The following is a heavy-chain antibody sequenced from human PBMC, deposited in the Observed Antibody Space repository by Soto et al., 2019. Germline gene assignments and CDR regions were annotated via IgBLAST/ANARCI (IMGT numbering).Heavy chain of an antibody. V-gene: IGHV3-13*01. CDR1: GFTFSSYD. CDR2: IGTAGDT. CDR3: ARDMAVDDGTGEGGMDV. J-gene: IGHJ6*02. D-gene: IGHD6-19*01. Sequence: GSLRLSCAASGFTFSSYDMHWVRQATGKGLEWVSAIGTAGDTYYPGSVKGRFTISRENAKNSLYLQMNSLRAEDTAVYYCARDMAVDDGTGEGGMDVWGQGTTVTVSS.